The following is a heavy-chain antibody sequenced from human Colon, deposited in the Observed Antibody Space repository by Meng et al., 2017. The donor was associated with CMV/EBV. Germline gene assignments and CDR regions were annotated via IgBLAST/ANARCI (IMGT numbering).Heavy chain of an antibody. V-gene: IGHV1-8*01. J-gene: IGHJ4*02. D-gene: IGHD6-25*01. Sequence: SCKASGYTFTSLDINWVRQAAGQGLEWMGYMSPKSGITSYAQKFQDRVTMTRDTSISTFYMELSSLRSDDTAVYYCARGVAAGVDYWGQGTLVTVSS. CDR2: MSPKSGIT. CDR1: GYTFTSLD. CDR3: ARGVAAGVDY.